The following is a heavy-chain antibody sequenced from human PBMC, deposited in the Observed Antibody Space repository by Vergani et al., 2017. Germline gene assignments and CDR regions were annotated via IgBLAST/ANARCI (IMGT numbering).Heavy chain of an antibody. CDR1: GGSISIGDYY. CDR2: IYYSGST. Sequence: QVQLQESGPGLVKPSQTLSLTCTVSGGSISIGDYYWSWIRQPPGKGLEWIGYIYYSGSTYYNPSLKSRVTISVDKSKNQFSLKLSSVTAADTAVYYCARVGPHYYDSSGYYFGAGDWGQGTLVTVSS. D-gene: IGHD3-22*01. J-gene: IGHJ4*02. V-gene: IGHV4-30-4*01. CDR3: ARVGPHYYDSSGYYFGAGD.